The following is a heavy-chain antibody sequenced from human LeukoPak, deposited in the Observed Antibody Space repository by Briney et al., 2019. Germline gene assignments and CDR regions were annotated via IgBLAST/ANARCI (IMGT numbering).Heavy chain of an antibody. CDR2: IYYSGST. CDR1: GGSISSGDYY. CDR3: ARVLRDGYNPWYFDY. J-gene: IGHJ4*02. V-gene: IGHV4-30-4*02. D-gene: IGHD5-24*01. Sequence: KSSETLSLTCTVSGGSISSGDYYWSWIRQPPGKGLEWIGYIYYSGSTYYNPSLKSRVTISVDTSKNQFSLKLSSVTAADTAVYYCARVLRDGYNPWYFDYWGQGTLVTVSS.